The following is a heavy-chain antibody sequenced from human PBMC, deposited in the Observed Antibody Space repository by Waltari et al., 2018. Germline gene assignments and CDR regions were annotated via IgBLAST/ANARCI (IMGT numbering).Heavy chain of an antibody. CDR2: INAGNGNT. V-gene: IGHV1-3*01. J-gene: IGHJ4*02. Sequence: QVQLVQSGAEVKKPGASVKVSCKASGYTFTSYAMHWVRQAPGQRLEWMGWINAGNGNTKYSQKFQGRVTITRDTSASTAYMELSSLRSEDTAVYYCARVGYYYDSSGYAEDYYFDYWGQGTLVTVSS. CDR1: GYTFTSYA. CDR3: ARVGYYYDSSGYAEDYYFDY. D-gene: IGHD3-22*01.